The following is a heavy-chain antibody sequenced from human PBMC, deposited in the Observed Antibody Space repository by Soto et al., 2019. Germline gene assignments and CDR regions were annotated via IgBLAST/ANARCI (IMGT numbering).Heavy chain of an antibody. V-gene: IGHV4-34*01. CDR1: GGSFSGYY. CDR3: ARVTRFLEWSRTFDY. CDR2: INHSGST. Sequence: SETLSLTCAVYGGSFSGYYWSWIRQPPGKGLEWIGEINHSGSTNYNPSLKSRVTISVDTSKNQFSLKLSSVTAADTAVYYCARVTRFLEWSRTFDYWGQGTMVTVSS. D-gene: IGHD3-3*01. J-gene: IGHJ4*02.